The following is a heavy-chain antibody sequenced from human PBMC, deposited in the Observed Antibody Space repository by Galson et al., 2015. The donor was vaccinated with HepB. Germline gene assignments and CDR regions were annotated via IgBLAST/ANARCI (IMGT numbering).Heavy chain of an antibody. V-gene: IGHV1-69*13. J-gene: IGHJ6*02. CDR1: GGTFSSYA. CDR3: ARVLVSGYDYSLPYYGMDV. D-gene: IGHD4-11*01. Sequence: SVKVSCKASGGTFSSYAISWVRQAPGQGLEWMGGIIPIFGTANYAQKFQGRVTITADESTSTAYMELSSLRSEDTAVYYCARVLVSGYDYSLPYYGMDVWGQGTTVTVSS. CDR2: IIPIFGTA.